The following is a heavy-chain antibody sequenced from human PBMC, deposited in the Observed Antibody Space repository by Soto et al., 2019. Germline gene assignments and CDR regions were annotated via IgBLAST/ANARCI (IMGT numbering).Heavy chain of an antibody. CDR1: GGSISSGDYS. Sequence: SETLSLTCIVSGGSISSGDYSWNWIRQSPGKGLQWIGYISPSGTTYYNPSLKSRVTISLDRSKNHFSLTLSSVTAADTAVYYCARSTALVRQYFDSWGQGPLVTVSS. V-gene: IGHV4-30-2*06. CDR2: ISPSGTT. D-gene: IGHD5-18*01. J-gene: IGHJ4*02. CDR3: ARSTALVRQYFDS.